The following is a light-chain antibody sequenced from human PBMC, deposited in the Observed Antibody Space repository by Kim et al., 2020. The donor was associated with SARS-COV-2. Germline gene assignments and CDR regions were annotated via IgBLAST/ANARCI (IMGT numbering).Light chain of an antibody. J-gene: IGLJ2*01. CDR2: GKN. CDR1: SLRSYY. CDR3: NSRDSTTNHLV. V-gene: IGLV3-19*01. Sequence: SSELTQDPAVSVALGQTVRITCQGDSLRSYYASWYQQKAGQAPVVVIYGKNNRPSGIPDRFSGSRSGNTASSTITGAQAEDEADYYCNSRDSTTNHLVFG.